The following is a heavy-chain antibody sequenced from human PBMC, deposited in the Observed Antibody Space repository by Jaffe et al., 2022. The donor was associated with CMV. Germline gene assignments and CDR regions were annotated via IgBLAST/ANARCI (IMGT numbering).Heavy chain of an antibody. CDR3: ARHESRLSGFDP. D-gene: IGHD6-19*01. CDR1: GGSMTSYY. V-gene: IGHV4-59*08. CDR2: IYYSGST. J-gene: IGHJ5*02. Sequence: QVQLQESGPGLVKPSETLSLTCTVSGGSMTSYYWSWIRQPPGKGLEWIGYIYYSGSTDYNPSLKSRVTISVDTSKNQFSLNLSSVTAADTAVYYCARHESRLSGFDPWGQGTLVTVSS.